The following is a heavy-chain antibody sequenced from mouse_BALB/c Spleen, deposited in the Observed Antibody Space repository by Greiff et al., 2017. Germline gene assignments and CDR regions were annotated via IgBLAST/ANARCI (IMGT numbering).Heavy chain of an antibody. CDR2: INPSTGYT. V-gene: IGHV1-7*01. Sequence: QVQLQQPGAELAKPGASVKMSCKASGYTFTSYWMHWVKQRPGQGLEWIGYINPSTGYTEYNQKFKDKATLTADKSSSTAYMQLSSLTSEDSAVYYCARKGGNYGGFAYWGQGTLVTVSA. CDR1: GYTFTSYW. CDR3: ARKGGNYGGFAY. D-gene: IGHD2-1*01. J-gene: IGHJ3*01.